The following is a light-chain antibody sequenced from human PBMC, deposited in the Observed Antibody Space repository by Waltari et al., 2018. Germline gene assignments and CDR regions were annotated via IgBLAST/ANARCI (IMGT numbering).Light chain of an antibody. CDR1: SRDVGAYDY. CDR2: EVT. V-gene: IGLV2-8*01. CDR3: CSYAGHSWV. Sequence: QSALTQPPSASGSPGQSVTISCSGTSRDVGAYDYVSWYQQHPGKAPKRMIYEVTERPSGVPDRFSGSKSDNTASLTVSGLQADDEADYYCCSYAGHSWVFGGGTRLTVL. J-gene: IGLJ3*02.